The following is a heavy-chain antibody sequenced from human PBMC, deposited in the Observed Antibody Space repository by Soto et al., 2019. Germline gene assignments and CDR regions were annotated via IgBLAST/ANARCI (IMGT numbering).Heavy chain of an antibody. Sequence: QVQLVQSGPEVKRPGSSVKVSCKASGGTFNSYSFSWVRQAPGQGLEWMGGIIPIYGSAHYAQNFQGRFTITADESTSTVAMDPSSLRSDDTAIYYCATIRDGYNVHFFYGMDVWGQGTTVTVSS. CDR1: GGTFNSYS. V-gene: IGHV1-69*12. D-gene: IGHD5-12*01. J-gene: IGHJ6*02. CDR2: IIPIYGSA. CDR3: ATIRDGYNVHFFYGMDV.